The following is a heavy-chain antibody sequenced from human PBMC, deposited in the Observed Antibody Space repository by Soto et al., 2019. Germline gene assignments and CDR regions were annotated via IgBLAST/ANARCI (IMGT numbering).Heavy chain of an antibody. CDR3: ARDNVHSNYGMDV. CDR1: GFTFSSYA. Sequence: GGSLRLSCAASGFTFSSYAMHWVRQAPGKGLEWVAVISYDGSNKYYADSVKGRFTISRDNSKNTLYLKMNSLRAEDTAVYYCARDNVHSNYGMDVWGQGTTVTVSS. J-gene: IGHJ6*02. CDR2: ISYDGSNK. D-gene: IGHD4-4*01. V-gene: IGHV3-30-3*01.